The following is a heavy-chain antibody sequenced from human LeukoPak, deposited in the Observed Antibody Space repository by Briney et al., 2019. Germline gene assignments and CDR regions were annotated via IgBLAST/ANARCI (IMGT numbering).Heavy chain of an antibody. D-gene: IGHD2-2*01. J-gene: IGHJ6*03. CDR3: AGGYCSSTSCEGYYYYYMDV. CDR1: GFTFSSYA. V-gene: IGHV3-23*01. CDR2: ISGSGGST. Sequence: GGSLRLSCAASGFTFSSYAMSWVRQAPGKGLEWVSAISGSGGSTYYADSVKGRFTISRDNSKNTLYLQMNSLRAEDTAVYYCAGGYCSSTSCEGYYYYYMDVWGKGTTDTVSS.